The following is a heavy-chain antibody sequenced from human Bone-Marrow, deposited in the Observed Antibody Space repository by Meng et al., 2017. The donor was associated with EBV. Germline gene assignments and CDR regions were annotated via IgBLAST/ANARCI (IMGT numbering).Heavy chain of an antibody. CDR3: ARQFSGSLDY. CDR1: GGSIRSSNW. CDR2: IYHSGST. Sequence: QVQLQESGPGLVKPSGTLSLTCAVSGGSIRSSNWWSWVRQSPGKGLEWIGEIYHSGSTNYNPSLKSRLTLSVDKSKNQFSLKLTSVTAADTAVYYCARQFSGSLDYWGQGTLGNVSS. D-gene: IGHD1-26*01. J-gene: IGHJ4*02. V-gene: IGHV4-4*02.